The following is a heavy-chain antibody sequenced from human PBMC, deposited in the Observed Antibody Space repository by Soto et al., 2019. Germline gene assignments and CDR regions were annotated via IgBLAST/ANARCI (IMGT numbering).Heavy chain of an antibody. CDR2: INHSGST. CDR3: ARTRYDFWSGYPYYFDY. CDR1: GGSFSGYY. J-gene: IGHJ4*02. V-gene: IGHV4-34*01. Sequence: SETLSLTCAVYGGSFSGYYWSWIRQPPGKGLEWIGEINHSGSTNYNPSLKSRVTISVDTSKNQFSLKLSSVTAVDTAVYYCARTRYDFWSGYPYYFDYWGQGTLVTVSS. D-gene: IGHD3-3*01.